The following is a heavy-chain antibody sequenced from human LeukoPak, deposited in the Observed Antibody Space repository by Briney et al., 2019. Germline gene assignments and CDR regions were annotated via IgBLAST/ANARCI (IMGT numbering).Heavy chain of an antibody. CDR2: INHRGST. Sequence: SETLSLTCAVYGESFSGHYGSWIRQPPGEGLEWIGKINHRGSTSYNPSLKSRVTVSVDTSKNQFSLMVNSVTAADTAVYYCVRHGPGDRRAFDIWGQGTMITVSS. CDR3: VRHGPGDRRAFDI. J-gene: IGHJ3*02. V-gene: IGHV4-34*01. D-gene: IGHD3-10*01. CDR1: GESFSGHY.